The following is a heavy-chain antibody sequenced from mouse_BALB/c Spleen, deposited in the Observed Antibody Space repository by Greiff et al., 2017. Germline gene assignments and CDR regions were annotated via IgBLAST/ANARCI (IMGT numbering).Heavy chain of an antibody. CDR2: IYPGDGDT. CDR3: ARYNAMDY. CDR1: GYAFSSYW. V-gene: IGHV1-80*01. Sequence: VKLQESGAELVRPGSSVKISCKASGYAFSSYWMNWVKQRPGQGLEWIGQIYPGDGDTNYNGKFKGKATLTADKSSSTAYMQLSSLTSEDSAVYFCARYNAMDYWGQGTSVTVSS. J-gene: IGHJ4*01.